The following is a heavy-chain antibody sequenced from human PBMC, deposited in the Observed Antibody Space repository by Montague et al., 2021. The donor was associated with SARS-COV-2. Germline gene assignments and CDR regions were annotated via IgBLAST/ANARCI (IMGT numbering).Heavy chain of an antibody. CDR1: GGSIDGNH. J-gene: IGHJ4*02. CDR2: IGST. Sequence: SETLSLTCTVSGGSIDGNHWTWVRQSPGKGLEWIGQIGSTNYNPSLESRISTSVDTSKSQFSLNLASVTAADSAIYYCARAQNTCFIANCVNYFEVWGLGALVTVSS. CDR3: ARAQNTCFIANCVNYFEV. V-gene: IGHV4-59*01. D-gene: IGHD1-1*01.